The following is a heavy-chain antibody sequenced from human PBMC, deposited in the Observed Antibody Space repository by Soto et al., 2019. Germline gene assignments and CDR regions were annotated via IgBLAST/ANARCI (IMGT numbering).Heavy chain of an antibody. D-gene: IGHD6-19*01. CDR3: APSPAQWLVRSAFWFDP. J-gene: IGHJ5*02. CDR1: GFSLSTSGVG. Sequence: QITLKESGPPLVKPTQTLTLTCTFSGFSLSTSGVGVGWIRQPPGKALEWLALIYWDDDKRYSPSLKSRLTITQXXPXHXXALTPTTMDPVAAATYYCAPSPAQWLVRSAFWFDPCGQGTLVTVSS. CDR2: IYWDDDK. V-gene: IGHV2-5*02.